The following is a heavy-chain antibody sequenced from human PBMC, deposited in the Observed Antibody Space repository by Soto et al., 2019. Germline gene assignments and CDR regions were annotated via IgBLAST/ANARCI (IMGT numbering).Heavy chain of an antibody. V-gene: IGHV3-23*01. CDR1: GFTFSSYA. Sequence: GGSLRLSCAASGFTFSSYAMSWVRQGPGKGLEWVSAISESGASTYYADSVKGRFTISRDNSKNTLYLQMNSLRVEDAAVYYCAKPSTRYCGGDCSWDYWGQGTLVTVS. CDR2: ISESGAST. D-gene: IGHD2-21*02. CDR3: AKPSTRYCGGDCSWDY. J-gene: IGHJ4*02.